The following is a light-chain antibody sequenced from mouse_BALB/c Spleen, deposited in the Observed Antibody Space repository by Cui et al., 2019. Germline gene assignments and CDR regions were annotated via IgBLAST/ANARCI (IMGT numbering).Light chain of an antibody. CDR2: AAT. Sequence: DIQITQSTASLSVSAGETVTITCRASENIYSNLAWYQQKQGKSPQLLVYAATNLADGVPSRFSGSGSGTQYSLKINSLQAEDFGSYYCQHFWGTPWTFGGGTKLEIK. J-gene: IGKJ1*01. CDR3: QHFWGTPWT. V-gene: IGKV12-46*01. CDR1: ENIYSN.